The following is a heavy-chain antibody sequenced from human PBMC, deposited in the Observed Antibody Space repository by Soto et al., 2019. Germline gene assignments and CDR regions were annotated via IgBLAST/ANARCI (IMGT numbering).Heavy chain of an antibody. CDR1: GFTFSSYG. CDR3: ARWGIAAGDY. CDR2: IWYDGSNK. V-gene: IGHV3-33*01. J-gene: IGHJ4*02. D-gene: IGHD6-13*01. Sequence: QVQLVESGGGVVQPGRSLRLSCAASGFTFSSYGMHWVRQAPGKGLEWVAVIWYDGSNKYYADSVKGRFTISRDNSQNTLYLKMNSLRAEDTAVYYCARWGIAAGDYWGQGTLVTVSS.